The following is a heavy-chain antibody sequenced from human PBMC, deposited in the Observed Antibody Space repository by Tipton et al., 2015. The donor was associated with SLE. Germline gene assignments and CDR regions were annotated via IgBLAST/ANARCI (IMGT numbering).Heavy chain of an antibody. D-gene: IGHD6-13*01. V-gene: IGHV4-59*11. Sequence: PGLVKPSETLSLTCTVADDSISSHSWTWIRQPQGKGLEWIGTTYYSGSTKYNPSLKSRVTISVDTSKNQFSLNISSVTAADTAVYYCAREEVAAAGTEWYFDLWGRGTLVTVSS. CDR2: TYYSGST. CDR3: AREEVAAAGTEWYFDL. J-gene: IGHJ2*01. CDR1: DDSISSHS.